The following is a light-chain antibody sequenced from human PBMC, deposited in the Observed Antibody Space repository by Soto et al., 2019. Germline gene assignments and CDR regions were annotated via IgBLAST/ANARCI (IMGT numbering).Light chain of an antibody. V-gene: IGLV6-57*04. CDR2: EDN. Sequence: NFMLTQPHSVSESPGKTVTISCTRISGSIASNYVQWYHQRPGSAPTIVMYEDNQRPSGVPDRFSGSIDRSSNSASLTISGLKTEDEGDFYCQSYDSSNWVFGGGTKLTVL. CDR3: QSYDSSNWV. CDR1: SGSIASNY. J-gene: IGLJ3*02.